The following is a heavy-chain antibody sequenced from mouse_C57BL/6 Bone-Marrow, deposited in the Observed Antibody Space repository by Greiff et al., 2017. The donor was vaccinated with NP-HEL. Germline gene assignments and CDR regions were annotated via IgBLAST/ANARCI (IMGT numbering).Heavy chain of an antibody. CDR2: IYPRSGNT. Sequence: QVQLQQSGAELARPGASVKLSCKASGYTFTSYGISWVKQRTGQGLEWIGEIYPRSGNTYYNEKFKGKATLTVDKSSSTAYMELRSLTSADSSVYFCAKVGLRRWFAYWGQGTLVTVSA. V-gene: IGHV1-81*01. J-gene: IGHJ3*01. CDR3: AKVGLRRWFAY. D-gene: IGHD2-4*01. CDR1: GYTFTSYG.